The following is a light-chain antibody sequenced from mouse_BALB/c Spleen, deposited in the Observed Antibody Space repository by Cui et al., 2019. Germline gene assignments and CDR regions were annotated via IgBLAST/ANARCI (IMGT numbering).Light chain of an antibody. CDR1: QDVGTA. Sequence: DIVMTHSHKFMSTSVRDRVSITCKASQDVGTAVAWYQQKPGESPKLMIYWACTRHTGGPDRFTGRGSGTDFTLTISNVEAEDLADYFCQQYSSYPYTFGGGTKLEIK. CDR3: QQYSSYPYT. CDR2: WAC. J-gene: IGKJ2*01. V-gene: IGKV6-23*01.